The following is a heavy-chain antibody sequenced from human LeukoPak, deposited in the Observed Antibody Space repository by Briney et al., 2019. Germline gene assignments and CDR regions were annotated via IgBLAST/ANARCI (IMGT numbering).Heavy chain of an antibody. CDR2: INPSGGTT. J-gene: IGHJ5*02. Sequence: ASVTLSCTASGYTFTNYYMNWVRQAPGQGLEWVGIINPSGGTTIYARKFQGRVSMTRDTSTSTVYMELSSLVSEDTAVYFCARSPGYSSNLNWFDPWGQGTLVTVSS. D-gene: IGHD6-13*01. CDR3: ARSPGYSSNLNWFDP. CDR1: GYTFTNYY. V-gene: IGHV1-46*01.